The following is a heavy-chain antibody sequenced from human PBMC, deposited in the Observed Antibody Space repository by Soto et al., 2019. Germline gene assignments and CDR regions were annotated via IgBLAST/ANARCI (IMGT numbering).Heavy chain of an antibody. CDR2: ITSSSTYI. D-gene: IGHD5-18*01. CDR3: ARDLLEGYGHARQPDY. J-gene: IGHJ4*02. V-gene: IGHV3-21*06. Sequence: GGSLRLSCVASGFTFSAYSMSWVRQAPGQGLEWVSSITSSSTYIYYTRSVEGRFTISRDDAKNSLHLQMNSLRAEDTAAYYCARDLLEGYGHARQPDYWGQGTLVTVSS. CDR1: GFTFSAYS.